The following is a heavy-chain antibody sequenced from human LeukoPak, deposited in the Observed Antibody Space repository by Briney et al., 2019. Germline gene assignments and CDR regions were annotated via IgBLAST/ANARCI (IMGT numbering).Heavy chain of an antibody. J-gene: IGHJ6*02. Sequence: GGSLRLSCAASGFTFSSYAMSWVRQAPGKGLEWVSAISGSGGSTYYADSVKGRFTISRDNSKNTLYLQMNSLRAEDTAVFYCAKLSISKGSSYWYPERYFGMDVWGQGTTVTVSS. CDR3: AKLSISKGSSYWYPERYFGMDV. CDR1: GFTFSSYA. V-gene: IGHV3-23*01. CDR2: ISGSGGST. D-gene: IGHD6-13*01.